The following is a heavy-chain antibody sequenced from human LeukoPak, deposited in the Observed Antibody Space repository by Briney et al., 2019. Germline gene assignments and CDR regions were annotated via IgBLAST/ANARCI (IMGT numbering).Heavy chain of an antibody. J-gene: IGHJ6*02. CDR2: INHSGST. CDR1: GGSFSGYY. V-gene: IGHV4-34*01. D-gene: IGHD2-15*01. CDR3: ARGYCSGGSCCRADYYYGMDV. Sequence: SETLSLTCAVYGGSFSGYYWSWIRQPPGKGPEWIGEINHSGSTNYNPSLKSRVTISVDTSKNQSSLKLSSVTAADTAVYYCARGYCSGGSCCRADYYYGMDVWGQGTTVTVSS.